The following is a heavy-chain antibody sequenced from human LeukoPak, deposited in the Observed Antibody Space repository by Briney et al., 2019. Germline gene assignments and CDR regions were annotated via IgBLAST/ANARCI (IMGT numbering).Heavy chain of an antibody. V-gene: IGHV4-39*07. CDR2: IYYSGNT. Sequence: PSETLSLTCTVSRGSVNSNSYYWGWIRQPPGKGLEWVGTIYYSGNTYYNPSLESRVTISVDTSKNQFSLKLTSVTAADTAVYYCARDHEVSSSSFDYWGQGTLVTVSS. D-gene: IGHD6-6*01. J-gene: IGHJ4*02. CDR3: ARDHEVSSSSFDY. CDR1: RGSVNSNSYY.